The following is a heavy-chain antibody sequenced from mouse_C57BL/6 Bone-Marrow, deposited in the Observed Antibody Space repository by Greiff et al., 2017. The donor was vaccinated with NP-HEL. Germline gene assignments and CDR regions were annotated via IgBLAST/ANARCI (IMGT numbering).Heavy chain of an antibody. CDR2: IYPGSGST. CDR1: GYTFTSYG. J-gene: IGHJ3*01. V-gene: IGHV1-55*01. D-gene: IGHD2-1*01. CDR3: ATYGNY. Sequence: QVQLQQSGAELARPGASVKLSCKASGYTFTSYGISWVKQRPGQGLEWIGDIYPGSGSTNYNEKFKSKASLTVDTSSSTAYMQLSSLTSEDSAVYYCATYGNYWGQGTLVTVSA.